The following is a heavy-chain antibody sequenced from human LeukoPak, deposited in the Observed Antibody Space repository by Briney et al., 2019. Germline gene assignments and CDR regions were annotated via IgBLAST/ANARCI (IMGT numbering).Heavy chain of an antibody. D-gene: IGHD4-17*01. CDR2: IIPVFGTA. V-gene: IGHV1-69*13. CDR3: ARAATVTTLITWFDP. J-gene: IGHJ5*02. Sequence: SVKVSFKASGGTFSSYAINWVRQAPGQGLEWMGGIIPVFGTANYPQKFQGRVSITADESTSTAYMQLSSLRSEDTAVYYCARAATVTTLITWFDPWGQGTLVIVSS. CDR1: GGTFSSYA.